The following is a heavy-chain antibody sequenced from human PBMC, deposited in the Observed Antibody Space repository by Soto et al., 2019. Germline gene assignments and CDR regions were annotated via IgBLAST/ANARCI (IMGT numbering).Heavy chain of an antibody. CDR2: IYHSGST. CDR3: ARKVYFDY. V-gene: IGHV4-30-2*01. Sequence: SETLSLTCAVSGDSISSGGYSWSWIRQPPGKGLEWIGYIYHSGSTYYNPSLKGRVTISVDTSKNQFSLKLSSVTAADTAVYYCARKVYFDYWGQGTLVTVSS. D-gene: IGHD6-6*01. J-gene: IGHJ4*02. CDR1: GDSISSGGYS.